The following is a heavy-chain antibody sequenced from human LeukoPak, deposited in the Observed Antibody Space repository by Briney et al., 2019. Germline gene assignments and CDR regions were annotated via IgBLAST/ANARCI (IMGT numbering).Heavy chain of an antibody. CDR2: INPYSGGT. J-gene: IGHJ3*02. CDR1: GYTFTTYF. Sequence: ASVKVSCKASGYTFTTYFMHWARQAPGQGLEWMGWINPYSGGTNSAQKFQGRVTMTRDTSISTAYMELSRLRSDDTAVYYCARDTYTSSWYYDAFDIWGQGTMVTVSS. D-gene: IGHD6-13*01. V-gene: IGHV1-2*02. CDR3: ARDTYTSSWYYDAFDI.